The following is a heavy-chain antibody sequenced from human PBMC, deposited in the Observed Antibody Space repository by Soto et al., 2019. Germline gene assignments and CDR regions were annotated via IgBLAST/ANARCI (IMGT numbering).Heavy chain of an antibody. Sequence: GGSLRLSCTAYGFTFSSHAMTWVRQAPGKGLEWVSGLSDSGISIYYADSVKGRFTISRANSKNTLYLQIHTLRAGDTAVYYCAKVSSSWYAGVFDLWGQGT. D-gene: IGHD6-13*01. CDR2: LSDSGISI. CDR3: AKVSSSWYAGVFDL. J-gene: IGHJ4*02. V-gene: IGHV3-23*01. CDR1: GFTFSSHA.